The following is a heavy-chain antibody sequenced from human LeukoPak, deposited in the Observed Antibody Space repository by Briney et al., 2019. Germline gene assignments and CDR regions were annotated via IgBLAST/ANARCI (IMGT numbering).Heavy chain of an antibody. D-gene: IGHD3-10*01. J-gene: IGHJ4*02. Sequence: GGSLRLSCAASGFTFSSYGMHWVRQAPGKGLEWVAVISYDGSNKYYADSVKGRFTISRDNSKNTLYLQMNSLRAEDTAVYYCAKDAYYYGSGSPYFDYWGQGTLVTVSS. CDR1: GFTFSSYG. CDR3: AKDAYYYGSGSPYFDY. V-gene: IGHV3-30*18. CDR2: ISYDGSNK.